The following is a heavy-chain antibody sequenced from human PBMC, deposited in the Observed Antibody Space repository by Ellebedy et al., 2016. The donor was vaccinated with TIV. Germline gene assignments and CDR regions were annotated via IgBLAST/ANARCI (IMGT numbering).Heavy chain of an antibody. CDR3: VRERSLGTLDY. Sequence: PGGSLRLSCAASGFTFSRYSIHWVRRAPGKALEWAAAISHDGSFKEYADSAKGRFTISRDNSKNTLYLQMIRLRAGDTAVYYCVRERSLGTLDYWGQGTLVTVSS. J-gene: IGHJ4*02. V-gene: IGHV3-30-3*01. CDR2: ISHDGSFK. CDR1: GFTFSRYS.